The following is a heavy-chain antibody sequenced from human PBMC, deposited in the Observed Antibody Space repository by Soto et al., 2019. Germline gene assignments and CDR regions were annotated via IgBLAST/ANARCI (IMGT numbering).Heavy chain of an antibody. CDR2: ISAYNGNT. CDR1: GYTFTSYG. Sequence: QVQLVQSGAEVKKPGASVKVSCKASGYTFTSYGISWVRQAPGQGLEWMGWISAYNGNTNYAQKLQGRVTMTTDTSTSTAYMELRSLRSDDTAVYYCASYCSSPRCPDKYGMDVWGQGTTVTVSS. D-gene: IGHD2-2*01. CDR3: ASYCSSPRCPDKYGMDV. V-gene: IGHV1-18*01. J-gene: IGHJ6*02.